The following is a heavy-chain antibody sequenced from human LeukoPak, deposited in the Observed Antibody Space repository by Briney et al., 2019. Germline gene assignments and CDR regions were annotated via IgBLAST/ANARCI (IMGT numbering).Heavy chain of an antibody. V-gene: IGHV3-23*01. D-gene: IGHD2-15*01. Sequence: GGSLRLSCVVSGFTFSDYAMSWVRQPPGKGLEWVSGISGSSGRTYYADSVEGRFTISRDNSKNTLYLQMNSLRAEDTAVYYCAKSRARRDGSAGPIDHWGQGTLVTVSS. CDR1: GFTFSDYA. CDR2: ISGSSGRT. J-gene: IGHJ4*02. CDR3: AKSRARRDGSAGPIDH.